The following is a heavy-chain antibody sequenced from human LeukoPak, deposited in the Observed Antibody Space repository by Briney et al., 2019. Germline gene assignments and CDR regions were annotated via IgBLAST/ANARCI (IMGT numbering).Heavy chain of an antibody. J-gene: IGHJ4*02. CDR2: IYTSGST. CDR3: ARVNIAAAGTPFDY. Sequence: SETLSLTCTVSGGSISSGSYYWSWIRQPAGKGLEWIGRIYTSGSTNYNPSLKSRVTISVDTSKNQFSLKLSSVTAADTAVYYCARVNIAAAGTPFDYWGRGTLVTVSS. V-gene: IGHV4-61*02. CDR1: GGSISSGSYY. D-gene: IGHD6-13*01.